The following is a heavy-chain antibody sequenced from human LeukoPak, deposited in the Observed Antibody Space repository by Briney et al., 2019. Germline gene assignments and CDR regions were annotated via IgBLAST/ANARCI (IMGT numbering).Heavy chain of an antibody. CDR1: GYTFTGYY. Sequence: EASLKVSCKASGYTFTGYYMHWVPQAPGQGLAWIASLTPNSGGTNYAQKFQVRVTMTRDTSISTAYMELSRLRSNDTAVYYCARGITMVRGVIYFDYWGQGTLVTVSS. CDR2: LTPNSGGT. CDR3: ARGITMVRGVIYFDY. V-gene: IGHV1-2*02. J-gene: IGHJ4*02. D-gene: IGHD3-10*01.